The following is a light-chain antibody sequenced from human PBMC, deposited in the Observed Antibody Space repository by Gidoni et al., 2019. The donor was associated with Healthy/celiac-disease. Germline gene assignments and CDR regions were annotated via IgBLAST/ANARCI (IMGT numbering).Light chain of an antibody. CDR3: SSYTSSSTNVV. J-gene: IGLJ2*01. CDR2: EVS. Sequence: QSALTQPASVSGSPGHSITISCTGTSSDVGGYNYVSCYQQHPGKAPKLMIYEVSTRPSGVPDRFYGSKSGNTASLTISGLQAEDEADYYCSSYTSSSTNVVFGGGTKLTVL. CDR1: SSDVGGYNY. V-gene: IGLV2-14*01.